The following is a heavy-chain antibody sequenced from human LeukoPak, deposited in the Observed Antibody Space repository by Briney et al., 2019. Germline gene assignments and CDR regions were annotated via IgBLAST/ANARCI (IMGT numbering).Heavy chain of an antibody. CDR2: IKAGNGDT. Sequence: ASVKVSCKASGYIFTKYVVHWVRQAPGQRGEWMGWIKAGNGDTKYSQNFQDRLTITRDTSASTVYMELSSLTSEDTALYYCARDDCGDTCYPGGYWGQGTLVTVSS. V-gene: IGHV1-3*01. CDR1: GYIFTKYV. J-gene: IGHJ4*02. D-gene: IGHD2-21*01. CDR3: ARDDCGDTCYPGGY.